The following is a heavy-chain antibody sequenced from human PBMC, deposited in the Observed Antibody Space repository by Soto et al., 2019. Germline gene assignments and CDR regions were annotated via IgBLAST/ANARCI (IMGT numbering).Heavy chain of an antibody. J-gene: IGHJ5*02. D-gene: IGHD6-19*01. V-gene: IGHV3-9*01. CDR3: AKDNLRSGLGNWFDP. CDR1: GFSFEEYA. Sequence: EMRLVESGGALAKPGGSLRLSCEASGFSFEEYAMNWVRQGPGKGLKWVARISWNSGTTHYADSVKGRFAISRDNGKNLVYLEMNGLRIEDTALYYCAKDNLRSGLGNWFDPWGQGTWVSVSS. CDR2: ISWNSGTT.